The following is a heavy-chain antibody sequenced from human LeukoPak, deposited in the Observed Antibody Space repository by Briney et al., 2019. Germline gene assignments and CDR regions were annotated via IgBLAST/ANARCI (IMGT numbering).Heavy chain of an antibody. Sequence: SETLSLTCTVSGGSISSYYWSWIRQPPGKGLEWIGYIYTSGSTNYNPSPKSRVTISVDTSKNQFSLKLSSVTAADTALYYCAKDPNGDYVGAFDMWGPGTMVVVSS. CDR1: GGSISSYY. CDR2: IYTSGST. CDR3: AKDPNGDYVGAFDM. J-gene: IGHJ3*02. V-gene: IGHV4-4*09. D-gene: IGHD4-17*01.